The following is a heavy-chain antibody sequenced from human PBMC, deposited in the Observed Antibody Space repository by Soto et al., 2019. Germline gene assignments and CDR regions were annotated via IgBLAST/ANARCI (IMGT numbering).Heavy chain of an antibody. Sequence: EVQLLDSGGGLVQPGGSLRLSCAASGFTFSSHAMSWVRQAPGKGLEWVSGISGSGGSIYYADSVKGRFTISRDNTKNTLSMEMSSLRAEDTAVYYCAKDLLSAYCRSSSCYNLGYFDLWGRGTLVTVSS. CDR1: GFTFSSHA. CDR2: ISGSGGSI. V-gene: IGHV3-23*01. CDR3: AKDLLSAYCRSSSCYNLGYFDL. J-gene: IGHJ2*01. D-gene: IGHD2-2*02.